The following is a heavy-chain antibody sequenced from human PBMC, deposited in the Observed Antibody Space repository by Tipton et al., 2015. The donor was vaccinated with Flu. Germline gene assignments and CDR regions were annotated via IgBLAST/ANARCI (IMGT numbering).Heavy chain of an antibody. J-gene: IGHJ6*02. V-gene: IGHV4-34*01. Sequence: TLSLTCVVSGGSFSGYNGMWIRQRPGKGLEWIGEIDHSESASYTPSLRERATMSLDRSKNQLSLKVRSVTAADTAVYYCARSFRVAVIGGLDVWGQGTTVTVSS. CDR3: ARSFRVAVIGGLDV. CDR1: GGSFSGYN. CDR2: IDHSESA.